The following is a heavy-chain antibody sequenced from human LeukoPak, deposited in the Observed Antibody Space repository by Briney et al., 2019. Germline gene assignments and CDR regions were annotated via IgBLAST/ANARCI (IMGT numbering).Heavy chain of an antibody. Sequence: GESLEISCRGSGYSFTTYWIGWVRQMPGEGLEWMGIIYPGDSDTRYSPSFQGQVTMSADKSINTAYLQWSSLKASDTAMYYCARRQGCSSTSCPPDSWGQGTLVTVSS. D-gene: IGHD2-2*01. CDR2: IYPGDSDT. CDR3: ARRQGCSSTSCPPDS. CDR1: GYSFTTYW. J-gene: IGHJ4*02. V-gene: IGHV5-51*01.